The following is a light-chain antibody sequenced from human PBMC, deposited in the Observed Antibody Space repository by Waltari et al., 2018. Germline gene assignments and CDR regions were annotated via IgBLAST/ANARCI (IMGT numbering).Light chain of an antibody. Sequence: EIVMTQSPATLSVFPGERATLSSRASQSIRSNLAWYQHKPGQAPRRLIYGASTRATGIPARFSGSGSGTEFTLTISSLQSEDFAVYFCQQYDNWLGTFGQGTKVEIK. CDR1: QSIRSN. V-gene: IGKV3-15*01. J-gene: IGKJ1*01. CDR2: GAS. CDR3: QQYDNWLGT.